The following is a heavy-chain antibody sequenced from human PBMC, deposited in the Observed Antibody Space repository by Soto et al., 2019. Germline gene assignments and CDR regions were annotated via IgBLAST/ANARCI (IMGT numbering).Heavy chain of an antibody. CDR3: ARDCIAAAGSPQQVIYYYYGMDV. V-gene: IGHV4-31*03. J-gene: IGHJ6*02. Sequence: SETLSLTCTVSGGSISSGGYYWSWIRQHPGKGLEWIGYIYYSGSTYYNPSLKSRVTISVDTSKNQFSLKLSSVTAADTAVYYCARDCIAAAGSPQQVIYYYYGMDVWGQGTTVTVSS. CDR1: GGSISSGGYY. CDR2: IYYSGST. D-gene: IGHD6-13*01.